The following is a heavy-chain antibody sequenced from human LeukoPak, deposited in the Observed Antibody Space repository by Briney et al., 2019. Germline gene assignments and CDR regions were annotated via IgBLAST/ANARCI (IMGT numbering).Heavy chain of an antibody. Sequence: GGSLRLSCAASGFTFSSYAMSWVRQASGKGLEWVSAISGSGGSAYYADSVKGRLTISRDNSKNTLYLQMNSLRAEDTAVYYCVKGSGWYYYFDCWGQGTLVTVSS. V-gene: IGHV3-23*01. CDR2: ISGSGGSA. CDR1: GFTFSSYA. J-gene: IGHJ4*02. D-gene: IGHD6-19*01. CDR3: VKGSGWYYYFDC.